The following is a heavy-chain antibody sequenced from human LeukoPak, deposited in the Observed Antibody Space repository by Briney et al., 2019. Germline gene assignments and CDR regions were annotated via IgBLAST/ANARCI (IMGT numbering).Heavy chain of an antibody. V-gene: IGHV4-34*01. J-gene: IGHJ3*02. CDR2: INHSGST. CDR1: GGSFSGYY. CDR3: ARVRGELLNDAFDI. D-gene: IGHD3-10*01. Sequence: PSETLSLTCAVYGGSFSGYYWSWIRQPPGKGLEWIGEINHSGSTNYNPSLKSRVTISVDTSKNQFSLKLSSVTAADTAVYYCARVRGELLNDAFDIWGQGTMVTVSS.